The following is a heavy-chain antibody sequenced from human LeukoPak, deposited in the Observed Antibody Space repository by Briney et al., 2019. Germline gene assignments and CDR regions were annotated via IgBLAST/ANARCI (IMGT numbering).Heavy chain of an antibody. Sequence: SGGSLRLSCAASGFTFSSYEMNWVRQAPGKGLEWVSYISSSGSTIYYADSVKGRFTISRDNAKNSLYLQMNSLRVEDTAVYYCARGGSYSSNAFDIWGQGTMVTVSA. CDR3: ARGGSYSSNAFDI. D-gene: IGHD1-26*01. CDR1: GFTFSSYE. V-gene: IGHV3-48*03. J-gene: IGHJ3*02. CDR2: ISSSGSTI.